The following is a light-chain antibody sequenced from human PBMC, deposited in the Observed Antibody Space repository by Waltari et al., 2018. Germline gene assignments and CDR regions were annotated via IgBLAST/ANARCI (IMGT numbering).Light chain of an antibody. J-gene: IGLJ2*01. CDR3: GSVISSTTGI. CDR2: DAI. V-gene: IGLV2-14*03. Sequence: QSALTPTDSVSGPPGQSITISRPGTSSDAGGYKYLSWYQPYPGKAPKVFIYDAINRPSGVSNRFSGSKSGNSASLTISGLQAEDGAGYYCGSVISSTTGIFGGGTRLTVL. CDR1: SSDAGGYKY.